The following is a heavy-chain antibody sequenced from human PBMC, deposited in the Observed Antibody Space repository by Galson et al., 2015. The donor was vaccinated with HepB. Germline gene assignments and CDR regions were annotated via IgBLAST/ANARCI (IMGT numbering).Heavy chain of an antibody. J-gene: IGHJ6*02. CDR1: GGTLSSYT. V-gene: IGHV1-69*02. CDR3: AIAAAVYYYYGMDG. CDR2: IIPILGIA. Sequence: SVKVSCKASGGTLSSYTISWVRQAPGQGLEWMGRIIPILGIANYAQKFQGRVTITADKSTSTAYMELSSLRSEDTAVYYCAIAAAVYYYYGMDGWGQGTTGTVSS. D-gene: IGHD6-13*01.